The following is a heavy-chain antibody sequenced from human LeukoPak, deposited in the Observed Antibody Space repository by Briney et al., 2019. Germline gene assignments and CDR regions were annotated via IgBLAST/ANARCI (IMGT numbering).Heavy chain of an antibody. CDR1: GGSISSSNW. J-gene: IGHJ5*02. Sequence: PSETLSLTCAVSGGSISSSNWWSWVRQPPGKGLEWIGEIYHSGSTNYNPSLKSRVTISVDKSKNQFSLKLSSVTAADTAVYYCARDLAYYYGSGSFLNTYNWFDPWGQGTLVTVSS. CDR3: ARDLAYYYGSGSFLNTYNWFDP. CDR2: IYHSGST. V-gene: IGHV4-4*02. D-gene: IGHD3-10*01.